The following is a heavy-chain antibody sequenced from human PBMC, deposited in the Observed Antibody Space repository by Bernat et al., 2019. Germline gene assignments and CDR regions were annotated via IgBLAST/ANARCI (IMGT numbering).Heavy chain of an antibody. J-gene: IGHJ2*01. Sequence: VKLGEYGGGVVQPGRSLRLSCAASGFTFSSYGMHWVRQAPGKGLEWVAVISYDGSNKYYADSVKGRFTISRDNSKNTLYLQMNSLRAEDTAVYYCAKAHYSYLSRGYFDLWGRGTLVTVSS. CDR1: GFTFSSYG. CDR3: AKAHYSYLSRGYFDL. V-gene: IGHV3-30*18. CDR2: ISYDGSNK. D-gene: IGHD2-15*01.